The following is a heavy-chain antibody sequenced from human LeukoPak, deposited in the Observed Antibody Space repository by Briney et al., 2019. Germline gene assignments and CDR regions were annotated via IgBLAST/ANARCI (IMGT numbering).Heavy chain of an antibody. CDR3: ARAHKDAFDI. J-gene: IGHJ3*02. V-gene: IGHV3-11*04. CDR2: ITSSGSAI. CDR1: GFTFSDYY. Sequence: PGGSLRLSCAASGFTFSDYYMGWIRQAPGNGLEWVAYITSSGSAIYHADSVKGRFTISRDNPKNSLYLQMNTLRAEDTAVYYCARAHKDAFDIWGQGTMVTVSS.